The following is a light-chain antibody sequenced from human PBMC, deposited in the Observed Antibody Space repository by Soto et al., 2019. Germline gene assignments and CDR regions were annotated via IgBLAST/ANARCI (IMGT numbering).Light chain of an antibody. Sequence: EIVLTQSPATLSLSPGERATLPCRASQSVSSTYLAWYQRNPGQAPRLLIYGAPSRATDIPYRFSGSGSGTDFTLTITRLEPEDFAVYYCQQYGSSPPTFGQGTKVEIK. CDR3: QQYGSSPPT. J-gene: IGKJ1*01. CDR1: QSVSSTY. V-gene: IGKV3-20*01. CDR2: GAP.